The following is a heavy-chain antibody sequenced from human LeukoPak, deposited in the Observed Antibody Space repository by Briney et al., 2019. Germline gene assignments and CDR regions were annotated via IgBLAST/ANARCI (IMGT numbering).Heavy chain of an antibody. V-gene: IGHV5-10-1*01. CDR1: GYSFTSYW. Sequence: GESLKISCKGSGYSFTSYWISWVRQMPGKGLEWMGRSDPSDSYTNYSPSFQGHVTISADKSISTAYLQWSSLKASDTAMYYCARHTDYYGSGSYYNDYYGMDVWGQGTTVTVSS. J-gene: IGHJ6*02. CDR2: SDPSDSYT. CDR3: ARHTDYYGSGSYYNDYYGMDV. D-gene: IGHD3-10*01.